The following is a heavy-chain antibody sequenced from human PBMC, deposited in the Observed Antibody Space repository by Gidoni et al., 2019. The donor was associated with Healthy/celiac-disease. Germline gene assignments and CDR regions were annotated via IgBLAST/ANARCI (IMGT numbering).Heavy chain of an antibody. J-gene: IGHJ6*02. D-gene: IGHD3-3*02. Sequence: VSLISWDGGSTYYADSVKGRFTISRDNSKNSLYLQMNSLRAEDTALYYCAKGSFYYYYGMDVWGQGTTVTVSS. CDR2: ISWDGGST. CDR3: AKGSFYYYYGMDV. V-gene: IGHV3-43D*04.